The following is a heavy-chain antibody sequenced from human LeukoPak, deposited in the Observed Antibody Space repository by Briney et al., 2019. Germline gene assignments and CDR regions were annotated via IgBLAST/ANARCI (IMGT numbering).Heavy chain of an antibody. J-gene: IGHJ6*02. V-gene: IGHV5-51*01. D-gene: IGHD6-19*01. CDR2: IYPGDSDT. CDR3: ARHYSSGWYYYYGVDV. CDR1: GYSFTSYW. Sequence: GESLKISCKGSGYSFTSYWIGWVRQMPGKGLEWIGIIYPGDSDTRYSPSFQGQVTISADKSISTAYLQWSSLKASDTAMYYCARHYSSGWYYYYGVDVWGQGTTVTVSS.